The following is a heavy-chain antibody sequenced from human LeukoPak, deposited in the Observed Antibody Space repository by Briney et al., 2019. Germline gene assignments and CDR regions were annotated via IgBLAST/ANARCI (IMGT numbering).Heavy chain of an antibody. D-gene: IGHD6-19*01. CDR3: ARDGGSGWFKIDY. CDR1: GGSISSYY. J-gene: IGHJ4*02. CDR2: IYYSGST. V-gene: IGHV4-59*01. Sequence: SETLSLTCTVSGGSISSYYWSWIRQPPGKGLEWIGYIYYSGSTNYNPSLKSRVTISVDTSKNQFSLKLSSVTAADTAVYYCARDGGSGWFKIDYWGQGTLVTVAS.